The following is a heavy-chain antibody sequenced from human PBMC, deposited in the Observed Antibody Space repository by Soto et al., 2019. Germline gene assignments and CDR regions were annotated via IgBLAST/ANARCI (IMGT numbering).Heavy chain of an antibody. CDR3: VRDSGAKLSSS. V-gene: IGHV1-69*13. J-gene: IGHJ4*02. D-gene: IGHD6-13*01. CDR2: IVPIYRTA. Sequence: SVKVSCKASGGTFSSYRINWVRRAPGQGLEWVGGIVPIYRTADYAQKFQGRVTITVDESARTSYMELRSLKSQDTAVYYCVRDSGAKLSSSWGQGTLVTVSS. CDR1: GGTFSSYR.